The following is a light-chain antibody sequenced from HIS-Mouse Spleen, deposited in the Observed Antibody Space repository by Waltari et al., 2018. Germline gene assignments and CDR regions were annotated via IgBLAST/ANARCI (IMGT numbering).Light chain of an antibody. V-gene: IGLV2-23*01. CDR3: CSYAGSSTWV. J-gene: IGLJ3*02. CDR1: SRDVGSSNL. Sequence: QSALTQPASVSGSPGQSITIPCTGTSRDVGSSNLVSWYQQHPGKAPKLMIYEGSKRPSGVSNRFSGSKSGNTASLTISGLQAEDEADYYCCSYAGSSTWVFGGGTKLTVL. CDR2: EGS.